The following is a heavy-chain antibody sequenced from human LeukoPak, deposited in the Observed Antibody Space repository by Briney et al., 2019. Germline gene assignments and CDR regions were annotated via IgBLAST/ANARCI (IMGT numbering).Heavy chain of an antibody. CDR3: ARDLRLGPRRGIFDY. D-gene: IGHD1-26*01. V-gene: IGHV3-21*01. CDR1: GFTFSSYS. CDR2: ISSSSSYI. Sequence: GGSLRLSCAASGFTFSSYSMNWLRQAPGKGLEWVSSISSSSSYIYYADSVKGRFTISRDNAKNSLYLQMNSLRAEDTAVYYCARDLRLGPRRGIFDYWGQGTLVTVSS. J-gene: IGHJ4*02.